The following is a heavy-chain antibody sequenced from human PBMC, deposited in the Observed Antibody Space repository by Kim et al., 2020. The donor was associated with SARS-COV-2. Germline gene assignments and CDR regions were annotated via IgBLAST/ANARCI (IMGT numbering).Heavy chain of an antibody. V-gene: IGHV3-33*05. CDR2: ISYDGSNK. CDR3: ARDRREITMMMYFDL. Sequence: GGSLRLSCAASGFTFSSYGMHWVRQAPGKGLEWVAVISYDGSNKYYADSVKGRFTISRDNSKNTLYLQMNSLRAEDTAVYYCARDRREITMMMYFDLWGRGTLVAVSS. D-gene: IGHD3-22*01. CDR1: GFTFSSYG. J-gene: IGHJ2*01.